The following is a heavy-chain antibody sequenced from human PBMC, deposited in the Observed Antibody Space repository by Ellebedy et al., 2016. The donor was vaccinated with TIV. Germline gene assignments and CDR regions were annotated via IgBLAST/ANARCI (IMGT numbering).Heavy chain of an antibody. D-gene: IGHD6-19*01. V-gene: IGHV5-10-1*01. CDR2: IDPTDSYT. CDR3: TRRTSSGYDY. J-gene: IGHJ4*02. Sequence: ASVKVSCKGSGYSFTNYWISWVRQMPGRGLEWMGKIDPTDSYTNYSPSFQGHVTISADKSISTAYLQWSGLKASYTAMYYCTRRTSSGYDYWGQGTLVTVSS. CDR1: GYSFTNYW.